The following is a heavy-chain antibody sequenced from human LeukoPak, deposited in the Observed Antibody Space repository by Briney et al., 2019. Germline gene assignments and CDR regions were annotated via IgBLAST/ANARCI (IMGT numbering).Heavy chain of an antibody. J-gene: IGHJ4*02. V-gene: IGHV3-30*18. Sequence: GGSLRLSCAASGFSFISYGMHWVRQAPGKGLGWVGVISDDGRSKDYADSVKGRFTISRDNSKDTLYLQMNSLRDEDTAVYYCAKRPSDYGDYVSYFDYWGQGTLVTVSS. D-gene: IGHD4-17*01. CDR1: GFSFISYG. CDR3: AKRPSDYGDYVSYFDY. CDR2: ISDDGRSK.